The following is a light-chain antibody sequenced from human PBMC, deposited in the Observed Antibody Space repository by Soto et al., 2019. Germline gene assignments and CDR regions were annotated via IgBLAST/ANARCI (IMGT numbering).Light chain of an antibody. Sequence: EIVLTQSPDTLSSSPGERATLSCRASQAVSNAYLAWYQHKPGQVPRLLIHGAINRATGLPDRFSGGGSGPDVTLTINRLEPEDFPVYYCQEFASSRYSFGQGTKVEIK. CDR2: GAI. V-gene: IGKV3-20*01. J-gene: IGKJ2*01. CDR1: QAVSNAY. CDR3: QEFASSRYS.